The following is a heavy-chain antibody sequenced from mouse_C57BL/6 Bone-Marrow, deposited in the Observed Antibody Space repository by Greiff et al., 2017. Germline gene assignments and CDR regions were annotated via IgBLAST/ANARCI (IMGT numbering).Heavy chain of an antibody. CDR3: ARHGYEYAWFAY. J-gene: IGHJ3*01. Sequence: EVKLMESGGDLVKPGGSLKLSCAASGFTFSSYGMSWVRQTPDKRLEWVATISSGGSYTYYPDSVKGRFTISRDNAKNTLYLQMSSLKSEDTAMYYCARHGYEYAWFAYGGQGTLVTVSA. CDR1: GFTFSSYG. V-gene: IGHV5-6*01. CDR2: ISSGGSYT. D-gene: IGHD2-4*01.